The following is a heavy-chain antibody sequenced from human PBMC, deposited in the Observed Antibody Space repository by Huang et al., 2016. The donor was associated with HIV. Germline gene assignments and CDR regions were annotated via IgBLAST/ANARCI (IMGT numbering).Heavy chain of an antibody. Sequence: EVQLVESGGGLVQPGGSLRLSCAASGFTFSDHYMDWVRPAPGKVRGGVGRSRNKVRSYTTEYAASGKGRFTISRDDSETSLYLQMNSLRTEDSAVYYCTGALASDTGMDVWGQGTTVTVSS. CDR1: GFTFSDHY. CDR3: TGALASDTGMDV. V-gene: IGHV3-72*01. J-gene: IGHJ6*02. D-gene: IGHD6-19*01. CDR2: SRNKVRSYTT.